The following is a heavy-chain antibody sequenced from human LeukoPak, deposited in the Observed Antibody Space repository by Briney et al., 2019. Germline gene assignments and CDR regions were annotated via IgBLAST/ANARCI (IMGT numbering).Heavy chain of an antibody. Sequence: PGGSLRLSCSASGSPFSAYAMYWVRQAPGKGLEYVSGISNNGGSSFYADSVKGRFTISRDNSKNTLYLQMSSLRAEDTAVYYCVKITSVTGGDCWGQGTRLTVSS. D-gene: IGHD1-14*01. J-gene: IGHJ4*02. V-gene: IGHV3-64D*09. CDR2: ISNNGGSS. CDR1: GSPFSAYA. CDR3: VKITSVTGGDC.